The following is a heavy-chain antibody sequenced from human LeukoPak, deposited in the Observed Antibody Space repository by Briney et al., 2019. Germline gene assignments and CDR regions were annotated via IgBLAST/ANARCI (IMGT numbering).Heavy chain of an antibody. Sequence: SETLPPTCTVSGGSITSSTYNWGWIRQPPGKGLEWIGSIYHSGSTFYNPSLKSRVTISINTSKNQFSLKLSSVTAADTAVYYCASQPYYDSSGYYFYWGQGTLVTVSS. CDR3: ASQPYYDSSGYYFY. D-gene: IGHD3-22*01. CDR1: GGSITSSTYN. CDR2: IYHSGST. V-gene: IGHV4-39*01. J-gene: IGHJ4*02.